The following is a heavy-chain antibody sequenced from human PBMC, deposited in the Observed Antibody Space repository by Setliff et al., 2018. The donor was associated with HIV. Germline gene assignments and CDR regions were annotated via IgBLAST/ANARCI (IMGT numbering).Heavy chain of an antibody. V-gene: IGHV4-61*01. CDR3: ARARLLGGFLS. D-gene: IGHD7-27*01. J-gene: IGHJ5*02. CDR2: FYYGGST. CDR1: GYAINNSIYY. Sequence: SETLSLTCAVSGYAINNSIYYWSWIRQTPGKRLEWIGFFYYGGSTDYNPALKNRVAISVDTSRNRVSLKMTPVTAADTAVYYCARARLLGGFLSWGRGALVTVSS.